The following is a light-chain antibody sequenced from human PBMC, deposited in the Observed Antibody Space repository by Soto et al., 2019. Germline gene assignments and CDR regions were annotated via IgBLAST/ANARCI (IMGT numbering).Light chain of an antibody. Sequence: QPVLTQSPSASASLGASVKLTCTLSSGHSTYTIAWHQQQPEKGPRYLMNINSDGSHTKGDGIPDRFSGSSSGAERYLTISSLQSDDEADYYCQTWGTGYAVFGGGTQLTVL. CDR2: INSDGSH. CDR1: SGHSTYT. V-gene: IGLV4-69*01. CDR3: QTWGTGYAV. J-gene: IGLJ7*01.